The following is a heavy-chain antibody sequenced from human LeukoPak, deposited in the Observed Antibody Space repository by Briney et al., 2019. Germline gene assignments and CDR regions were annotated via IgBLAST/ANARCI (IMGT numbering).Heavy chain of an antibody. CDR2: INPSGGST. D-gene: IGHD3-10*01. CDR1: GYTFTSYY. Sequence: ASVKVSCKASGYTFTSYYMHWVRQAPGQGLEWMGIINPSGGSTSYAQKFQGRVTITADESTSTAYMELSSLRSEDTAVYYCARDSEPFGPGYYGMDVWGQGTTVTVSS. CDR3: ARDSEPFGPGYYGMDV. V-gene: IGHV1-46*01. J-gene: IGHJ6*02.